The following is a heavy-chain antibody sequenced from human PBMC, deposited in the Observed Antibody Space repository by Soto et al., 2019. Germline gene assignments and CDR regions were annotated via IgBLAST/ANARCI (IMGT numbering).Heavy chain of an antibody. CDR1: GGTFNSYA. J-gene: IGHJ4*02. CDR2: IIPIFGSA. V-gene: IGHV1-69*13. D-gene: IGHD2-15*01. Sequence: SVKVSCKASGGTFNSYAFSWVRQAPGQGLEWMGGIIPIFGSAKYAQKFQGRVTITADQSTGTGYMELRSLRAEDTAVYYCARDGGYCSGGSCYTFDYWGQGTLVTVSS. CDR3: ARDGGYCSGGSCYTFDY.